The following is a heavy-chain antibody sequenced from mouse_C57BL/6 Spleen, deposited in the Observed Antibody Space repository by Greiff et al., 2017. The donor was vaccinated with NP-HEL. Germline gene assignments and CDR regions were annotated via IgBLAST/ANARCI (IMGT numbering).Heavy chain of an antibody. Sequence: QVQLQQSGAELVRPGASVTLSCKASGYTFTDYEMHWVKQTPVHGLEWIGAIDPETGGTAYNQKFKGKAILTADKSSSTAYMELRSLTSEDSAVYYCTSSRGYYDYDGYFDYWGQGTTLTVSS. V-gene: IGHV1-15*01. CDR3: TSSRGYYDYDGYFDY. CDR1: GYTFTDYE. D-gene: IGHD2-4*01. J-gene: IGHJ2*01. CDR2: IDPETGGT.